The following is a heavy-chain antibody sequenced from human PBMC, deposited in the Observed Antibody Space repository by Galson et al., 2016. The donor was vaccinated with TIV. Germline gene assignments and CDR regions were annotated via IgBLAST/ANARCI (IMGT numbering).Heavy chain of an antibody. CDR3: TKVPSSGFSYYYGLDV. D-gene: IGHD3-22*01. J-gene: IGHJ6*02. Sequence: SLRLSCAASGFTFSSFAVSWVRQAPGKGLEWVSGISAGGGRTNYADSVKGRFTISRDNSKNTLFLQMNSLRAEDTAIYYCTKVPSSGFSYYYGLDVWGQGTTVIVSS. CDR1: GFTFSSFA. V-gene: IGHV3-23*01. CDR2: ISAGGGRT.